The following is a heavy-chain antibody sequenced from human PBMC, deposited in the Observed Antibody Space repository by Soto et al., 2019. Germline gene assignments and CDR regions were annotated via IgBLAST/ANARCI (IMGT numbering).Heavy chain of an antibody. CDR2: IYPGDSDT. CDR3: ARSRSYQLLNNWFDP. V-gene: IGHV5-51*01. D-gene: IGHD2-2*01. CDR1: GYSFTSYW. Sequence: GEALKISCKGSGYSFTSYWIGWVRQMPGKGLEWMGIIYPGDSDTRYSPSFQGQVTISADKSISTAYLQWSSLKASDTAMYYCARSRSYQLLNNWFDPWGQGTLVTVSS. J-gene: IGHJ5*02.